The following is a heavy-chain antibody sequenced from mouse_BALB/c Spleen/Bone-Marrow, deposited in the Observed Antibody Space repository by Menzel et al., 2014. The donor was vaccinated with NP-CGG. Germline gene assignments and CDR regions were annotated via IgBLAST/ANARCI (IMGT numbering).Heavy chain of an antibody. Sequence: QVQLQQSGAELVRPGSSVKISCKASGYAFSSYWMNWVKQRPGQGLEWIGQIYPGDGDTNYNGKFKGKATLTADKSSSTAYMQVSSLTSEDFGGYFRAKKVGHYLWGPGTPPTVS. J-gene: IGHJ2*01. CDR2: IYPGDGDT. D-gene: IGHD1-2*01. CDR3: AKKVGHYL. V-gene: IGHV1-80*01. CDR1: GYAFSSYW.